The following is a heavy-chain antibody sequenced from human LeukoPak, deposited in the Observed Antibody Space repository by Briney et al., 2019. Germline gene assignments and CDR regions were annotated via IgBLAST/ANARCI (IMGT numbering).Heavy chain of an antibody. CDR1: GFTFSSYA. Sequence: GGSLRLSCAASGFTFSSYAMSWVRQAPGKGLEWVSAISGSGGSTYYADSVKGRFTISRDNSKNTLYLQMNSLRAEDTAVYYCAPRPGGFENYYDSSGFDYWGQGTLVTVSS. J-gene: IGHJ4*02. D-gene: IGHD3-22*01. CDR2: ISGSGGST. V-gene: IGHV3-23*01. CDR3: APRPGGFENYYDSSGFDY.